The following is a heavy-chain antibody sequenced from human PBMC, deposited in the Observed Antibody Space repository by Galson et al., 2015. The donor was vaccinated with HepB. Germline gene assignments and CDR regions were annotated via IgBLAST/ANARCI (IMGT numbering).Heavy chain of an antibody. CDR1: GGSVSTYR. CDR2: MYYGGTS. Sequence: SETLSLTCSVSGGSVSTYRWSWIRQPPGKGLQWVGYMYYGGTSNYNPSLKSRVSISVDTSKTQFPLKLTSVTTADTAVYYCANRYCTSTSCAFDPWGQGTLVTVSS. J-gene: IGHJ5*02. CDR3: ANRYCTSTSCAFDP. V-gene: IGHV4-59*02. D-gene: IGHD2-2*01.